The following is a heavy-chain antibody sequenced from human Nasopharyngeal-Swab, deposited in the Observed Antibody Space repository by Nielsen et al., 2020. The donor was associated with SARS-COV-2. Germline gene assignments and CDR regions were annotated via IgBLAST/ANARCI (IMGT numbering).Heavy chain of an antibody. Sequence: VAVCCKEYGGAVSRYDISWVRQAPGQGLEWMGGIIPIFGTANYAQKFQGRVTITADESTSTAYMELSSLRSEDTAVHYCARDQNPRPDYDFWSGHIYGMDVWGQGTTVTVSS. V-gene: IGHV1-69*13. J-gene: IGHJ6*02. CDR1: GGAVSRYD. CDR3: ARDQNPRPDYDFWSGHIYGMDV. D-gene: IGHD3-3*01. CDR2: IIPIFGTA.